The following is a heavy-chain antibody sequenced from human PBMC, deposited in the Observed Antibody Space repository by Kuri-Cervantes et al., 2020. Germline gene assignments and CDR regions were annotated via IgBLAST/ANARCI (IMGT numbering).Heavy chain of an antibody. CDR1: GGSFSGYY. J-gene: IGHJ6*02. CDR3: ARDATNYDYVWGSYRTYGMDV. CDR2: INHSGST. D-gene: IGHD3-16*02. V-gene: IGHV4-34*01. Sequence: GSLRLSCAVYGGSFSGYYWSWIRQPPGKGLEWIGEINHSGSTNYNPSLKSRVTISVDTSKNQFSLKLSSVTAADTAVYYCARDATNYDYVWGSYRTYGMDVWGQGTTVTVSS.